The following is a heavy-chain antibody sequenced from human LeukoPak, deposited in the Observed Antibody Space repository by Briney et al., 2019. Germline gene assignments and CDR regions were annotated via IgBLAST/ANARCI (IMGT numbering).Heavy chain of an antibody. D-gene: IGHD6-13*01. J-gene: IGHJ3*02. CDR1: GFTFSSYS. CDR3: ARVLFVEIAARFDAFDI. Sequence: PGGSLRLSCAASGFTFSSYSMNWVRQAPGKGLEWVSSISSSSSYIYYADSVKGRFTISRDNAKNSLYLQMNSLRAEDTAVYYCARVLFVEIAARFDAFDIWGQGSMVTVSS. V-gene: IGHV3-21*01. CDR2: ISSSSSYI.